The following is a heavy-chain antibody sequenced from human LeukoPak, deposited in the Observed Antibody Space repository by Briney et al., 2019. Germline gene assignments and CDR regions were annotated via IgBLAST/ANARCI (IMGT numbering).Heavy chain of an antibody. J-gene: IGHJ2*01. CDR3: ARAEYSSTWYSRYFDL. D-gene: IGHD6-13*01. V-gene: IGHV3-13*01. Sequence: GGSLRLSCAASGFTFSSYDIHCVRQATGKGLEWVSGIGTAGEIYYPGSVKGCFTISRENAKNSLYLQMNSLRAGDTAVYYCARAEYSSTWYSRYFDLWGRGTLVTVYS. CDR1: GFTFSSYD. CDR2: IGTAGEI.